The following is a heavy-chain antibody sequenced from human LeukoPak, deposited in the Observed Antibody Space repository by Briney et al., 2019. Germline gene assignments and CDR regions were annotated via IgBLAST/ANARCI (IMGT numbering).Heavy chain of an antibody. D-gene: IGHD1-26*01. Sequence: PGRSLRLSCAVSGFPVISNYMTWVRQAPGKGLEWVSIIYSDGTSYYADSVRGRFIISRDNSKNTLYLQMNSLRVEDTAVYYCARLGGVTNFDYWVQGTLVTVSS. CDR1: GFPVISNY. CDR3: ARLGGVTNFDY. V-gene: IGHV3-53*01. J-gene: IGHJ4*02. CDR2: IYSDGTS.